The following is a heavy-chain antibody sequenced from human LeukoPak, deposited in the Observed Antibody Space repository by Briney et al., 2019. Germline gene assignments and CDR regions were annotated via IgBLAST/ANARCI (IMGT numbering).Heavy chain of an antibody. Sequence: SETLSLTCAVYGGSFSGYYWSWIRQPPGKGLEWIGEINHSGGTNYNPSLKSRVTISVDTSKNQFSLKLSSVTAADTAVYYCARRGDILTGYTDYWGQGTLVTVSS. CDR3: ARRGDILTGYTDY. D-gene: IGHD3-9*01. CDR1: GGSFSGYY. CDR2: INHSGGT. J-gene: IGHJ4*02. V-gene: IGHV4-34*01.